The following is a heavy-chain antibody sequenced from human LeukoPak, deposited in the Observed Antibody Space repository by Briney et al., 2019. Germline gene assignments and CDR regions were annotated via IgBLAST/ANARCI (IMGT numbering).Heavy chain of an antibody. CDR3: ARVSYGDYGYYFDY. CDR1: GFTFSSYS. Sequence: GGSLRLSCAASGFTFSSYSMNWVRQAPGKGLEWVSSISSSSSYIYYADSVKGRFTISRDSAKNSLYLQMNSLRAEDTAVYYCARVSYGDYGYYFDYWGQGTLVTVSS. J-gene: IGHJ4*02. D-gene: IGHD4-17*01. CDR2: ISSSSSYI. V-gene: IGHV3-21*01.